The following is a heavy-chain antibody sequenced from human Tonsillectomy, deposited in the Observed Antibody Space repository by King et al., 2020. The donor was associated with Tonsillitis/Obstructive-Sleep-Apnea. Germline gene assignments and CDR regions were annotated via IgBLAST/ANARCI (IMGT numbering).Heavy chain of an antibody. V-gene: IGHV4-34*01. J-gene: IGHJ3*02. D-gene: IGHD3-3*01. CDR1: GGSFSAYY. CDR2: IDHSGST. Sequence: VQLQQWGAGLLKPSETLSLTCAVYGGSFSAYYWSWLRQPPGKGLEWIGEIDHSGSTNYNPSLKSRVTISADTSKTQFSLKLSSVTAADTAVYYCAREITTGAFDIWGQGTMVTVSS. CDR3: AREITTGAFDI.